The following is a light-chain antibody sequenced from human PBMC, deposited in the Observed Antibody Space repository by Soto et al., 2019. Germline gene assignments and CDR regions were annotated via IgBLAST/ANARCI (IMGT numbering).Light chain of an antibody. CDR2: EAS. Sequence: DIQMTQSPSTLSASVGDRVTITCRASQSTSTWLAWYQQRPGKTPKLLISEASKLECAVPSKFSGGGSGTKFTLTISSLQPDDFATYYCQQYITYPYAFGQGTKVEIK. CDR1: QSTSTW. V-gene: IGKV1-5*03. J-gene: IGKJ1*01. CDR3: QQYITYPYA.